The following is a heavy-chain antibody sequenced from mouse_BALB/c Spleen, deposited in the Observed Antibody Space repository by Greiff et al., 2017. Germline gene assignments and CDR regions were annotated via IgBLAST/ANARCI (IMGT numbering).Heavy chain of an antibody. CDR2: IYPGDGDT. V-gene: IGHV1-87*01. CDR3: ARAYGNSDY. J-gene: IGHJ2*01. CDR1: GYTFTSYW. Sequence: QVQLQQSGAELARPGASVKLSCKASGYTFTSYWMQWVKQRPGQGLEWIGAIYPGDGDTRYTQKFKGKATLTADKSSSTAYMQLSSLASEDSAVYYCARAYGNSDYWGQGTTLTVSS. D-gene: IGHD2-1*01.